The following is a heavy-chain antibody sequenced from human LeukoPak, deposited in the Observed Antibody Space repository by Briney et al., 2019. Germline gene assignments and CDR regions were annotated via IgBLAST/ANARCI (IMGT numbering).Heavy chain of an antibody. CDR3: ASEYCSGGSCYSMDV. J-gene: IGHJ6*03. Sequence: GGSLRLSCAASGFTFSSYSMNWVRQAPGKGLEWVSSISSSSSYIYYADSVKGRFTISRDNAKNSLYLQMNSLRAEDTAVYYCASEYCSGGSCYSMDVWGKGTTVTISS. CDR1: GFTFSSYS. D-gene: IGHD2-15*01. V-gene: IGHV3-21*01. CDR2: ISSSSSYI.